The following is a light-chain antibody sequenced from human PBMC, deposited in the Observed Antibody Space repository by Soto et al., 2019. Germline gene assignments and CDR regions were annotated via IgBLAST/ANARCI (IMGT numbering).Light chain of an antibody. V-gene: IGLV2-14*03. Sequence: QSALTQPASVSGSLGQSITISCTGTSGDVGAYNFVSWFQHYPGKAPKIILYDVISPPSGVSNRFSGSKSGNTATLTISGLQDEDEANYYCSSFTTTNILVLGGGTKLTVL. CDR1: SGDVGAYNF. CDR3: SSFTTTNILV. J-gene: IGLJ3*02. CDR2: DVI.